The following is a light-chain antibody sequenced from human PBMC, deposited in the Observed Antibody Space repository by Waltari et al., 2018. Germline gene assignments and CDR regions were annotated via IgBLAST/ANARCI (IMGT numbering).Light chain of an antibody. V-gene: IGLV2-11*01. CDR3: CSYAGSYTYV. Sequence: QSALTQPPSVSGSPGPSVTISCTGTSSDVGAYNYVSWYQQHPGKAPKLMIYDVSKRPSGVPDRFSGSKSGNTASLTISGLQGEDEADYYCCSYAGSYTYVFGTGTKVTVL. CDR2: DVS. CDR1: SSDVGAYNY. J-gene: IGLJ1*01.